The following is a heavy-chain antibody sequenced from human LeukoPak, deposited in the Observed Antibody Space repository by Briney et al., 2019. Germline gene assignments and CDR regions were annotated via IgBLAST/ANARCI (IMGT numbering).Heavy chain of an antibody. CDR2: ISYDGSNK. V-gene: IGHV3-30-3*01. D-gene: IGHD3-22*01. CDR3: ARDQYYYDSSGYLDY. Sequence: GRSLRLSCAASGFTFSSYAMHWVRQAPGKGLEWVAVISYDGSNKYYADSVKGRFTISRDNSKNTLYLQMNSLRAEDTAVYYCARDQYYYDSSGYLDYWGQGTLVTVSS. J-gene: IGHJ4*02. CDR1: GFTFSSYA.